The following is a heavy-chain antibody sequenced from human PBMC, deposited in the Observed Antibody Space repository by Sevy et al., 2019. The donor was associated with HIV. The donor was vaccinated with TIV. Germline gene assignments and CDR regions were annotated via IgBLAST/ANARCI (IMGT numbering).Heavy chain of an antibody. CDR1: GFTFSKYG. D-gene: IGHD2-8*01. J-gene: IGHJ4*02. Sequence: GSLRLSCAASGFTFSKYGMSWIRQTPGKGLEWVSTFSFGCGKINYADSVKGRFTISRDDSRNTFYLQMNSLRAEDTAIYYCAREGCTKPHDYWGQGTVVTVSS. CDR2: FSFGCGKI. CDR3: AREGCTKPHDY. V-gene: IGHV3-23*01.